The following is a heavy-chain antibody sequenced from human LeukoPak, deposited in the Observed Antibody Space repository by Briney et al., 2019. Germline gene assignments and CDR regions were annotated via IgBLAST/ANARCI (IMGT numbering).Heavy chain of an antibody. CDR2: VNADGGNT. CDR3: TKRVKYGGTWDHFAD. Sequence: GGSLRLSCAASGFTFDNYRMSWVRQAPGKGLEWVSTVNADGGNTYYADSVKGRFTISRDNSKSTLILQMNGLRVEDAALYYCTKRVKYGGTWDHFADWGQGTLVTVSS. CDR1: GFTFDNYR. D-gene: IGHD1-26*01. V-gene: IGHV3-23*01. J-gene: IGHJ4*02.